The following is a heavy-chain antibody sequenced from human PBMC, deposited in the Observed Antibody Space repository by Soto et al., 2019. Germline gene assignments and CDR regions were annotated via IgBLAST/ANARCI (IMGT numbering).Heavy chain of an antibody. J-gene: IGHJ4*02. D-gene: IGHD2-2*03. Sequence: QVQLQETGPGLVKPSQTLSLTCAVSGDVISSVSHYWTWIRQRPGRGLEWMGYISNRGRTIFNPPLKSRVSMSVDTSKNQFSLRLTSVTVADTAVYYCAREENTYGSTDFWGQGTLVTVAS. CDR1: GDVISSVSHY. CDR3: AREENTYGSTDF. CDR2: ISNRGRT. V-gene: IGHV4-31*11.